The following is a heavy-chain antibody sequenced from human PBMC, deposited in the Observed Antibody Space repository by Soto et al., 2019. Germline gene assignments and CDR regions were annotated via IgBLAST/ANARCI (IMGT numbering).Heavy chain of an antibody. Sequence: EVQLLESGGGLVQPGGSLRLSCAASGFTFSNYAMSWVRQTPGKGLEWVSGISYTGGRTYYADSVKGRFTVSRDKSKNTLYLQMNSLRVEDTAVYYCAKEWGRGDIYGQSDYWGQGTLVTVSS. J-gene: IGHJ4*02. CDR1: GFTFSNYA. V-gene: IGHV3-23*01. CDR3: AKEWGRGDIYGQSDY. D-gene: IGHD5-18*01. CDR2: ISYTGGRT.